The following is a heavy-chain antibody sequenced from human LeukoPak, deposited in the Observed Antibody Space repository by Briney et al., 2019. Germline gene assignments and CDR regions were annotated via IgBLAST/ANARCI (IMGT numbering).Heavy chain of an antibody. J-gene: IGHJ4*02. D-gene: IGHD1-26*01. CDR1: GYTFTGYY. CDR2: INANSGGT. CDR3: ARDLVGATGVYYFDY. V-gene: IGHV1-2*02. Sequence: GASLKVSCKASGYTFTGYYMHWVRQAPGQGHEWREWINANSGGTNYAQKFQGRVTMTRDTSISTAYMELSRLRSDDTAVYYCARDLVGATGVYYFDYWGQGTLVTVSS.